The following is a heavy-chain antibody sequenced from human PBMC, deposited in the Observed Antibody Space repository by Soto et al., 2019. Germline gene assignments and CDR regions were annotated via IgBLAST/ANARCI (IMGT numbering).Heavy chain of an antibody. CDR3: ARGYYDSSGHPYY. J-gene: IGHJ4*02. CDR1: GFTFSDYY. V-gene: IGHV3-11*06. CDR2: ISSSSSYT. D-gene: IGHD3-22*01. Sequence: LRLSCAASGFTFSDYYMSWIRQAPGKGLEWVSYISSSSSYTNYADSVKGRFTISRDNAKNSLYLQMNSLRAEDTAVYYCARGYYDSSGHPYYWGQGTLVTVSS.